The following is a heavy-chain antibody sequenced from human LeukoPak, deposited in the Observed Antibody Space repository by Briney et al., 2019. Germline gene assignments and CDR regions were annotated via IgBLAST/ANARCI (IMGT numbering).Heavy chain of an antibody. V-gene: IGHV3-30*02. J-gene: IGHJ6*03. CDR3: ARVKQQLVRLLGRDTTYYYYYYMDV. CDR1: GFIFSSYG. CDR2: IRYDGNKK. D-gene: IGHD6-13*01. Sequence: GGSLRLSCAASGFIFSSYGMHWVRQAPGKGLEWVAFIRYDGNKKYYADSVKGRFTISRDNAKNSLFLQMNSLRAEDTAVYFCARVKQQLVRLLGRDTTYYYYYYMDVWGKGTTVTVSS.